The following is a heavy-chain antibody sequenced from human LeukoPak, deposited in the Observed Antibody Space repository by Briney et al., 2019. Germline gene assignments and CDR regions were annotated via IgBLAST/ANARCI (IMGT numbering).Heavy chain of an antibody. V-gene: IGHV3-33*06. Sequence: GGSLRLSCAASGFTFSSYGMHWVRQAPGKGLEWVAVIWYDGSNKYYADSVKGRFTISRDNSKNTLYLQMNSLRAEDTAVYYCAKDMGKSIAARPNAFDIWGQGTMVTVSS. J-gene: IGHJ3*02. CDR1: GFTFSSYG. CDR2: IWYDGSNK. CDR3: AKDMGKSIAARPNAFDI. D-gene: IGHD6-6*01.